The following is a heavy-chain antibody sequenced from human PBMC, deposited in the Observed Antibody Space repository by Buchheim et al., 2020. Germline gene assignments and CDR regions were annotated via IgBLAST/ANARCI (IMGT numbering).Heavy chain of an antibody. CDR3: ARGMGMVRGFYYYGMDV. Sequence: EMQLVESGGGLVKPGGSLRLSCAASGFTFSSYSMNWVRQAPGKGLEWVSSISSSSSYIYYADSVKGRFTISRDNAKNSLYLQMNSLRAEDTAVYYCARGMGMVRGFYYYGMDVWGQGTT. J-gene: IGHJ6*02. CDR2: ISSSSSYI. CDR1: GFTFSSYS. D-gene: IGHD3-10*01. V-gene: IGHV3-21*01.